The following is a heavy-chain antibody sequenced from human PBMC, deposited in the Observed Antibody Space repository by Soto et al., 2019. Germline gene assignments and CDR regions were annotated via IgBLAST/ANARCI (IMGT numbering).Heavy chain of an antibody. Sequence: SETLSLTCTVSDGSISSYYWSWIRQPPGKGLEWIGYIYYSGSTNYNPSLKSRVTISVDTSKNQFSLKLSSVTAEETAVYYCARSDGRYWGQGTLVTVSS. CDR2: IYYSGST. V-gene: IGHV4-59*01. CDR3: ARSDGRY. J-gene: IGHJ4*02. CDR1: DGSISSYY.